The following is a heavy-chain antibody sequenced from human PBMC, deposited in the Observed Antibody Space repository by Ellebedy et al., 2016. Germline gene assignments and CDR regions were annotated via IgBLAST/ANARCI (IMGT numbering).Heavy chain of an antibody. CDR1: GGSFSGYY. J-gene: IGHJ3*02. Sequence: SETLSLTXAVYGGSFSGYYWSWIRQPPGKGLEWIGEINHSGSTNYNPSLKSRVTISVDTSKNQFSLKLSSVTAADTAVYYCARNTIRGVIRPDAFDIWGQGTMVTVSS. V-gene: IGHV4-34*01. CDR2: INHSGST. CDR3: ARNTIRGVIRPDAFDI. D-gene: IGHD3-10*01.